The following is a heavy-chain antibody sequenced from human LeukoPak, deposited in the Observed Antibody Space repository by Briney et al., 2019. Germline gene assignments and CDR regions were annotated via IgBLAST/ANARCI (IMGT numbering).Heavy chain of an antibody. CDR3: AREEVNGIAAPHNFDY. V-gene: IGHV4-59*01. CDR2: IYYGGST. J-gene: IGHJ4*02. Sequence: SETLSLTCTVSGGSISSYYWSWIRQPPGKGLEWIGYIYYGGSTNYNPSLKSRVTISVDTSKNQFSLKLSSVTAADTAVYYCAREEVNGIAAPHNFDYWGQGTLVTVSS. CDR1: GGSISSYY. D-gene: IGHD6-13*01.